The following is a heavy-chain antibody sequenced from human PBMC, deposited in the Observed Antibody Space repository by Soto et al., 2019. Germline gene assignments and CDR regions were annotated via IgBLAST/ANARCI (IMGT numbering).Heavy chain of an antibody. J-gene: IGHJ6*02. CDR2: INNSGTR. CDR3: ARADRTLVTSYSLDV. D-gene: IGHD2-21*02. CDR1: GGTFSGYY. Sequence: TENLPLTCAVYGGTFSGYYWTGIRQPPGKGLEWIGEINNSGTRNFNPSLKSRLTLSLGTSKKNFSLKLSSVTDADTDAVDCARADRTLVTSYSLDVWGQGTLVX. V-gene: IGHV4-34*01.